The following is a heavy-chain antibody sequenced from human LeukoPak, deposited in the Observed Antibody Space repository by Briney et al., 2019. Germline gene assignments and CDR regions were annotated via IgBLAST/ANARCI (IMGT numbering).Heavy chain of an antibody. CDR3: AKDIQRGFDYTNSLDS. D-gene: IGHD4-11*01. Sequence: PGWSLRLSCAASGFMFTYHGMHWVRQAPGKGLEWVAVKGRFAISRDDSNDMVYLQMNGLRADDTAVYYCAKDIQRGFDYTNSLDSWGQGTLVIVSS. V-gene: IGHV3-33*06. J-gene: IGHJ4*02. CDR1: GFMFTYHG.